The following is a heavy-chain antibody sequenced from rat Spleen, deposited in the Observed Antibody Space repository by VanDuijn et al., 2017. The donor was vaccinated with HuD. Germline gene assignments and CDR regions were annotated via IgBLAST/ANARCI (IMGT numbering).Heavy chain of an antibody. Sequence: EVQLVESGGGLVQPGRSLKLSCAASGFTFSNYYMAWVRQAPTKGLEWVASISTGGGNTYYRDSVKGRFNISRDDAKSTLYLQMDSLRSEDTATYYCARRHYGYTDYFDYWGQGVMVPVSS. CDR3: ARRHYGYTDYFDY. J-gene: IGHJ2*01. CDR2: ISTGGGNT. V-gene: IGHV5-25*01. D-gene: IGHD1-11*01. CDR1: GFTFSNYY.